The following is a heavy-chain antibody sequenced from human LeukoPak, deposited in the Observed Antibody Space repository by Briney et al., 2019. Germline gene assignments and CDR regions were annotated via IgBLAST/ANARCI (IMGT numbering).Heavy chain of an antibody. CDR1: GGSISSADYY. CDR2: IYYSGST. J-gene: IGHJ5*02. CDR3: RSDPRGRRGSFAP. V-gene: IGHV4-30-4*01. Sequence: PSETLSLTCTVSGGSISSADYYWSWIRQPPGKGLEWIGYIYYSGSTYYNPSLKSRVTISVDTSNNQFSLSLSSVTAADTAVYSCRSDPRGRRGSFAPRGPGNLVTVSS. D-gene: IGHD3-10*01.